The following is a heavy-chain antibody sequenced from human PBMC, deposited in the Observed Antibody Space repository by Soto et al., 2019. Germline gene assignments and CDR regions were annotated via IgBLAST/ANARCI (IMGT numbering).Heavy chain of an antibody. CDR3: ARPLSGSYYWFDP. D-gene: IGHD1-26*01. CDR2: IYYSGST. V-gene: IGHV4-39*01. Sequence: SETLSLTCTVSGGSISSSSYYWGWIRQPPGKGLEWIGSIYYSGSTYYNPSLKSRVTISVDTSKNQFSLKLSSVTAADTAVYYCARPLSGSYYWFDPWGQGTLVTVSS. CDR1: GGSISSSSYY. J-gene: IGHJ5*02.